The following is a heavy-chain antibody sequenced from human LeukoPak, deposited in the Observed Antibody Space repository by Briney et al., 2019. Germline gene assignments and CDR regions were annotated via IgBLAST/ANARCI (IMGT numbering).Heavy chain of an antibody. J-gene: IGHJ4*02. Sequence: TPSETLSLTCAVYGGSFSGYYWSWIRQPPGKGLEWIGEIYHSGSTNYNPSLKSRVTISVDKSKNQFSLKLSSVTAADTAVYYCARVNYDSRGYSYYFDYWGQGTLVTVSS. V-gene: IGHV4-34*01. CDR2: IYHSGST. CDR1: GGSFSGYY. D-gene: IGHD3-22*01. CDR3: ARVNYDSRGYSYYFDY.